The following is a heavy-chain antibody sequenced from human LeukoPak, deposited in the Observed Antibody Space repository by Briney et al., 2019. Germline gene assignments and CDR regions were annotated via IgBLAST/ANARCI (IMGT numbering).Heavy chain of an antibody. CDR2: ISGSSSTI. D-gene: IGHD2-21*02. V-gene: IGHV3-48*04. CDR3: AKDMEHIVVVTAGVAFDI. J-gene: IGHJ3*02. Sequence: GGSLRLSCAVSGFTFSTYSMNWVRQAPGKGLEWVSYISGSSSTIYYADSVKGRFTISRDNAKNSLYLQMNSLRAEDTALYYCAKDMEHIVVVTAGVAFDIWGQGTMVTVSS. CDR1: GFTFSTYS.